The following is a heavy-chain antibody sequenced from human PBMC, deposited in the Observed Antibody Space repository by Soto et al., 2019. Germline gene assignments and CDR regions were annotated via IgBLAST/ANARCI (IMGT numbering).Heavy chain of an antibody. J-gene: IGHJ5*02. D-gene: IGHD1-26*01. V-gene: IGHV4-34*01. CDR1: GGSFSGYY. Sequence: QVQLQQWGAGLLKPSETLSLTCAVYGGSFSGYYWSWIRQPPGKGLEWIGEINHSGSTNYNPSLKSRVTISVDTSKNQFYLKLSSVTAADTAVYYCARDRIVGATRWFDPWGQGTLVTVSS. CDR3: ARDRIVGATRWFDP. CDR2: INHSGST.